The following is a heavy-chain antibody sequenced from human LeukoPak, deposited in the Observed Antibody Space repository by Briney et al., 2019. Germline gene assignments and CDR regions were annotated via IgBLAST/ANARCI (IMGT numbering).Heavy chain of an antibody. CDR3: SAGYYGSGTKRRLKDFDY. D-gene: IGHD3-10*01. CDR1: GYTFTSYD. Sequence: GASVKVSCKASGYTFTSYDINWVRQATGQGLEWMGWMNPNSGNTGYAQKFQGRVTMTRNTSISTAYMELSSLRSEDTAVYYCSAGYYGSGTKRRLKDFDYWDQGTLVTVSS. CDR2: MNPNSGNT. V-gene: IGHV1-8*01. J-gene: IGHJ4*02.